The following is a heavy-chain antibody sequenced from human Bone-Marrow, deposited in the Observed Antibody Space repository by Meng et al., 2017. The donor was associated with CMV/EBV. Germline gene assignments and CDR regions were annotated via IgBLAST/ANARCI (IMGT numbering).Heavy chain of an antibody. V-gene: IGHV4-34*01. J-gene: IGHJ4*02. Sequence: SETLSLTCAVYGGSFSGYYWSWIRQPPGKGLEWIGEINHSGSTNYNPSLKSRVTISVDTSKNQFSLKLSSVTAADTAVYYCARGWYSNYGVPINYFDYWGQGTLVTVSS. D-gene: IGHD4-11*01. CDR3: ARGWYSNYGVPINYFDY. CDR1: GGSFSGYY. CDR2: INHSGST.